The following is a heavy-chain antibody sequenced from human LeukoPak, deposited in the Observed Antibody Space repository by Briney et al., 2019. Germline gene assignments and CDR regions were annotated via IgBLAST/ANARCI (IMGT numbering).Heavy chain of an antibody. Sequence: GGSLRLSCSASGFTFSSCAMHWVRQAPGKGLEYVSAISSNGGSTYYADSVKGRFTISRDNSKNTLYLQMSSLRAEDTAVNYCVKDTYGSGSYYNPGGYFDYWGQGTLVTVSS. J-gene: IGHJ4*02. D-gene: IGHD3-10*01. CDR1: GFTFSSCA. CDR3: VKDTYGSGSYYNPGGYFDY. CDR2: ISSNGGST. V-gene: IGHV3-64D*06.